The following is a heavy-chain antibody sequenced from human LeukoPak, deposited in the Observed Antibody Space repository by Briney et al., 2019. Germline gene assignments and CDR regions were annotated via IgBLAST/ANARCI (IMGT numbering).Heavy chain of an antibody. CDR1: GGSISSGSYY. CDR2: ISTSGRT. CDR3: ASSFLEWLFDY. V-gene: IGHV4-61*02. J-gene: IGHJ4*02. D-gene: IGHD3-3*02. Sequence: SETLSLTCTVSGGSISSGSYYWSWIRQSAGKGPEWIGRISTSGRTNYNPSLKSRVTISVDTSKNQFSLKMSFVTAADTAVYFCASSFLEWLFDYWGQGTLVTVSS.